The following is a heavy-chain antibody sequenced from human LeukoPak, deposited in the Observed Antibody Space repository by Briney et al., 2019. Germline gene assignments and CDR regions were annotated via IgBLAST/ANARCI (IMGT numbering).Heavy chain of an antibody. CDR2: IYYSGST. J-gene: IGHJ3*02. D-gene: IGHD4-23*01. CDR1: GGSISSYY. Sequence: PSETLSLTCIVSGGSISSYYWSWIRQPPGKGLEWIGYIYYSGSTNYNPSLKSRVTISVDTSKNQFSLKLSSVTAADTAVYYCARENPTVGNAFDIWGQGTMVTVSS. V-gene: IGHV4-59*01. CDR3: ARENPTVGNAFDI.